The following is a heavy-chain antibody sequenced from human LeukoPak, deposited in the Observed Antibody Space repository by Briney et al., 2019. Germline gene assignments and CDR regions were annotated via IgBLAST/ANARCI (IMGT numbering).Heavy chain of an antibody. J-gene: IGHJ6*02. CDR2: IYYSGST. Sequence: SETLSLTCTVSGGSISSYYWSWIRQPPGKGLEWIGYIYYSGSTNYNPSLKSRVTISVDTSKNQFSLKLSSVPAADTAVYYCARGGWFGELLDYYGMDVWGQGTTVTVSS. CDR3: ARGGWFGELLDYYGMDV. D-gene: IGHD3-10*01. CDR1: GGSISSYY. V-gene: IGHV4-59*08.